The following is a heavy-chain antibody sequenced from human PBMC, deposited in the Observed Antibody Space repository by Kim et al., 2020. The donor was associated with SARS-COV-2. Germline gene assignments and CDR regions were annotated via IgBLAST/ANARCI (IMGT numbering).Heavy chain of an antibody. CDR3: ARHHSQDQYCSGGSCYSGFDY. CDR1: GGSISSSSYY. D-gene: IGHD2-15*01. CDR2: IYYSGST. J-gene: IGHJ4*02. V-gene: IGHV4-39*01. Sequence: SETLSLTCTVSGGSISSSSYYWGWIRQPPGKGLEWIGSIYYSGSTYYNPSLKSRVTISVDTSKNQFSLKLSSVTAADTAVYYCARHHSQDQYCSGGSCYSGFDYWGQGTLVTVSS.